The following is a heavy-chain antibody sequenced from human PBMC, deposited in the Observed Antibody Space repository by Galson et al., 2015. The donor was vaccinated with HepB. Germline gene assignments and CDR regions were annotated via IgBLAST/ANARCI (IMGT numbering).Heavy chain of an antibody. V-gene: IGHV3-23*01. J-gene: IGHJ6*02. D-gene: IGHD3-3*01. CDR1: GFTFSSYA. CDR3: AISSTVQQYYDFWSGYYRSTTEYAMDV. Sequence: SLRLSCAASGFTFSSYAMSWVRQAPGKGLEWVSAISGSGGSTYYADSVKGRFTISRDNSKNTLYLQMNSLRAEDTAVYYCAISSTVQQYYDFWSGYYRSTTEYAMDVLGQGTTVTVSS. CDR2: ISGSGGST.